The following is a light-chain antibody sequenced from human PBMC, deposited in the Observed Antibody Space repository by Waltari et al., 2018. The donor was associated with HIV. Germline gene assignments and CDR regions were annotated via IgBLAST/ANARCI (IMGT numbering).Light chain of an antibody. J-gene: IGLJ3*02. V-gene: IGLV1-44*01. Sequence: QSVLTQPPSASGTPGQRVTIPCSGSSSNIGSNPVNWYQQLPGTAPKLLMYSNKRRPSGVPDRFSGSKSGTSASLVISGLQSEDEGDYYCAAWDDSLKGVFGGGTKLTVL. CDR3: AAWDDSLKGV. CDR1: SSNIGSNP. CDR2: SNK.